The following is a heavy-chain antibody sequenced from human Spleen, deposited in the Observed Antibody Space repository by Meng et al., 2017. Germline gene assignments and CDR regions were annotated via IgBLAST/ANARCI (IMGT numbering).Heavy chain of an antibody. CDR1: GFTFSSYW. V-gene: IGHV3-7*01. CDR2: IKQDGSEK. CDR3: ARGNSGFDY. Sequence: GGSLRLSCAASGFTFSSYWMSWVRQAPGKGLEWVANIKQDGSEKYYVDSVKGRFTISRDNSRNTLYLQMNSLRNEDRAIYYCARGNSGFDYWGQGTLVTVSS. J-gene: IGHJ4*02. D-gene: IGHD6-19*01.